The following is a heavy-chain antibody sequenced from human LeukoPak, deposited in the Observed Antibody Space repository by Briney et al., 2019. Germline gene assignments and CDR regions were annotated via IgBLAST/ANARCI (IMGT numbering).Heavy chain of an antibody. CDR3: ARGRAAADDFDY. CDR1: GYTFTNYG. Sequence: ASVKVSCKASGYTFTNYGISWVRPAPGQGLEWIGWISTYSGNTNYVQKLQGRVTMTTDTSTNTAYMELRSLRSHDTAVYYCARGRAAADDFDYWGQGTLVAVSS. CDR2: ISTYSGNT. D-gene: IGHD6-13*01. V-gene: IGHV1-18*04. J-gene: IGHJ4*02.